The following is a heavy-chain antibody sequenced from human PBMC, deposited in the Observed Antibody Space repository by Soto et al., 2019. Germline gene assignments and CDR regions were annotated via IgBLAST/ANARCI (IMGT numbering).Heavy chain of an antibody. D-gene: IGHD1-1*01. CDR1: GGTFSSYA. V-gene: IGHV1-69*13. CDR2: IIPIFGTA. Sequence: ASVKVSCKASGGTFSSYAISWVRQAPGQGLEWMGGIIPIFGTANYAQKFQGRVTITADESKNTLYLQMNSLRAEDTAVYYCARDGNVDMPDYWGQGTLVTVSS. J-gene: IGHJ4*02. CDR3: ARDGNVDMPDY.